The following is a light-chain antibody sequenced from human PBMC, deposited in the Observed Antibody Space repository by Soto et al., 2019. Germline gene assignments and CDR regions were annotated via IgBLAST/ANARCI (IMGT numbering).Light chain of an antibody. J-gene: IGKJ1*01. CDR2: GAS. CDR1: QSVSSSY. V-gene: IGKV3-20*01. Sequence: DIVVTHSPGTLSLSPGERATLSCRASQSVSSSYLAWYQQKPGQAPRLLIYGASSSSTGIPDRFSASGSGTKFAHTISRLEPEDLVVYYCQQYGSSPETWGQGTKVDSK. CDR3: QQYGSSPET.